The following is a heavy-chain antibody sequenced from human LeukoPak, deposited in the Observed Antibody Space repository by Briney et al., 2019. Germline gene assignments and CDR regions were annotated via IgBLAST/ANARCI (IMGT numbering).Heavy chain of an antibody. Sequence: GGSLRLSCAASGFTFSSYAMSWVRQAPGKGLEYVSVISSDGATTYYANSVKGRFTISRDNSKNTLYLQMGSLRAEDMAVYYCAREMSGPRPLDYWGQGTLVTVSS. V-gene: IGHV3-64*01. CDR3: AREMSGPRPLDY. CDR1: GFTFSSYA. CDR2: ISSDGATT. J-gene: IGHJ4*02. D-gene: IGHD6-6*01.